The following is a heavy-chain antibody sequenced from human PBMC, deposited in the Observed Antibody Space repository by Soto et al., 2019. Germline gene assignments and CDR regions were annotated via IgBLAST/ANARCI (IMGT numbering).Heavy chain of an antibody. CDR2: MIPIFGTA. Sequence: QVQLVQSGAEVKKPESSVKVSCKASGGTFSSYAISWVRQAPGRGVEWMGVMIPIFGTANYAQKFQGRVTITGDESTSTAYMELSSLRSEDKAVYYRARDGGVTGIHSMDVWGQGTTVTVSS. CDR1: GGTFSSYA. CDR3: ARDGGVTGIHSMDV. J-gene: IGHJ6*02. V-gene: IGHV1-69*01. D-gene: IGHD1-20*01.